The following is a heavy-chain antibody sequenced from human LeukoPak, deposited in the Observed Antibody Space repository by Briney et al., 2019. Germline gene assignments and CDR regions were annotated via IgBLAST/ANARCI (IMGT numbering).Heavy chain of an antibody. CDR2: ISGYNGNT. V-gene: IGHV1-18*04. CDR1: GYTFTGYY. J-gene: IGHJ4*02. D-gene: IGHD3-10*01. Sequence: TSVKVSCKASGYTFTGYYIHWVRQAPGQGLEWMGWISGYNGNTNYAQKLQGRVTMTTDTSTSTAYMELSRLRSDDTAVYYCARAQGNGLLWFGDPPDYWGQGTLVTVSS. CDR3: ARAQGNGLLWFGDPPDY.